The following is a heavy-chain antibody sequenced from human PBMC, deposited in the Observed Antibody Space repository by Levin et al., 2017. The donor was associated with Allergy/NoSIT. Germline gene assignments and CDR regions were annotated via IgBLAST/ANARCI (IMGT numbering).Heavy chain of an antibody. CDR1: GFTFTSYW. CDR3: ARGGFDHAFDI. D-gene: IGHD3-9*01. Sequence: GSLRLSCAASGFTFTSYWMHWVRQAPGKGLVWVSRVNSDGSDTIYADSVRGRFTISRDNAKNTLYLQMNSLRAEDTAVYFCARGGFDHAFDIWGPGTMVTVSS. J-gene: IGHJ3*02. CDR2: VNSDGSDT. V-gene: IGHV3-74*01.